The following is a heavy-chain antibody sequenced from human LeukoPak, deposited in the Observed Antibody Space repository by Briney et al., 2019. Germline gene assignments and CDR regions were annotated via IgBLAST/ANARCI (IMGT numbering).Heavy chain of an antibody. CDR1: GGSISSSSYY. CDR3: AREVEMATNLDY. Sequence: SETLSLTCTVSGGSISSSSYYWGWIRQPPGKGLEWIGSIYYSGSTYYNPSLKSRVTISVDTSKNQFSLKLSSVTAADTAVYYCAREVEMATNLDYWGQGTLVTVSS. CDR2: IYYSGST. V-gene: IGHV4-39*07. D-gene: IGHD5-24*01. J-gene: IGHJ4*02.